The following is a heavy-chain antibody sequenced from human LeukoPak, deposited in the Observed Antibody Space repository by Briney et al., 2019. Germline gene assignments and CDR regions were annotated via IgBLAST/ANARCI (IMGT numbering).Heavy chain of an antibody. CDR1: GGSFSGYY. Sequence: SETLSLTCAVYGGSFSGYYLSWVRQPPGKGLELIGEINHSGSTNDNPSLKRRPTISVDTSKNQSPLKLSSVTAADTAVYYCARVGDSRGYYCVLDYWGQGTLVTVSS. D-gene: IGHD3-22*01. V-gene: IGHV4-34*04. CDR3: ARVGDSRGYYCVLDY. J-gene: IGHJ4*02. CDR2: INHSGST.